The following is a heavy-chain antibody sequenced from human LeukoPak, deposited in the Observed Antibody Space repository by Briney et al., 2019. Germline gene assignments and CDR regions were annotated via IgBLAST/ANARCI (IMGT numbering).Heavy chain of an antibody. Sequence: GGSLRLSCAASGFTFSSYAMHWVRQAPGKGLEWVAVISYDGSNKYYADSVKGRFTISRDNSKNTLYLQMNSLRAEDTAVCYCARDDSSGYYYYYYGMDVWGQGTTVTVSS. CDR3: ARDDSSGYYYYYYGMDV. J-gene: IGHJ6*02. D-gene: IGHD3-22*01. CDR1: GFTFSSYA. V-gene: IGHV3-30-3*01. CDR2: ISYDGSNK.